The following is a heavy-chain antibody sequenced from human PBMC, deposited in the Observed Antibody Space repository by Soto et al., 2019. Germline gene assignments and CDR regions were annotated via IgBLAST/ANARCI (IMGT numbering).Heavy chain of an antibody. Sequence: GSLRLSCNASGFTVSSSYMSWVRQAPGMGLEWVAVIESGGTAHYADSVKGRFTISRDNPNNIIYLQLHTLRAEDTAVYYCAKDLGPLKLLNYVFYGLDVWGQGTTVTVSS. CDR3: AKDLGPLKLLNYVFYGLDV. J-gene: IGHJ6*02. CDR2: IESGGTA. D-gene: IGHD2-21*02. V-gene: IGHV3-53*01. CDR1: GFTVSSSY.